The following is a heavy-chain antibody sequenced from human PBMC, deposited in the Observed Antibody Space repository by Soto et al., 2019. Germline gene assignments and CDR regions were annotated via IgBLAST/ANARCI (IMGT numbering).Heavy chain of an antibody. Sequence: GSLRLSCNASGFTVSSSYMSWVRQAPGMGLEWVAVIESGGTAHYADSVKGRFTISRDNPNNIIYLQLHTLRAEDTAVYYCAKDLGPLKLLNYVFYGLDVWGQGTTVTVSS. CDR3: AKDLGPLKLLNYVFYGLDV. J-gene: IGHJ6*02. CDR2: IESGGTA. D-gene: IGHD2-21*02. V-gene: IGHV3-53*01. CDR1: GFTVSSSY.